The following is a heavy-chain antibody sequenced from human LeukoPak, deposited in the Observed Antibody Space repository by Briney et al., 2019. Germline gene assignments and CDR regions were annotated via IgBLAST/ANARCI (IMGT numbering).Heavy chain of an antibody. Sequence: PGGSLRLSCAASGFTFSSYAMHWVRQAPGKGLEWVANIKQDGSEKYYVDSVKGRFTISRDNAKNSLYLQMNSLRAEDTAVYYCAKPNDFWSGIDLDYWGQGTLVTVSS. CDR3: AKPNDFWSGIDLDY. V-gene: IGHV3-7*01. D-gene: IGHD3-3*01. CDR2: IKQDGSEK. J-gene: IGHJ4*02. CDR1: GFTFSSYA.